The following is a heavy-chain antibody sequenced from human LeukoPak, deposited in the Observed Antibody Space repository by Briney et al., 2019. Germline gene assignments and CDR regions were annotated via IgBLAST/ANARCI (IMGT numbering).Heavy chain of an antibody. V-gene: IGHV7-4-1*02. D-gene: IGHD1-26*01. CDR3: ARDSIPGALSGYNWFDP. J-gene: IGHJ5*02. CDR2: INTNTGNP. Sequence: APVKVSCKASGYTFTSYAMNWVRQAPGQGLEWMGWINTNTGNPTYAQGFTGRFVFSLDTSVSTAYLQISSLKAEDTAVYYCARDSIPGALSGYNWFDPWGQGTLVTVSS. CDR1: GYTFTSYA.